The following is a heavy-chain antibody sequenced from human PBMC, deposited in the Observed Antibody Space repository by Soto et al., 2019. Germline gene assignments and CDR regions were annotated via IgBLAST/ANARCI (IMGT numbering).Heavy chain of an antibody. CDR3: AREPKPFLTGYYDL. V-gene: IGHV3-23*01. CDR2: ISSTGSKT. CDR1: GFSMSNHA. D-gene: IGHD3-9*01. Sequence: GGSLRLSCIVSGFSMSNHALTWVRQAPGKGLEWVSSISSTGSKTYYADSIKGRFTISRDNSKNTVFLQMNSLRPDDMAFYFCAREPKPFLTGYYDLWGQGTLVTVSS. J-gene: IGHJ4*02.